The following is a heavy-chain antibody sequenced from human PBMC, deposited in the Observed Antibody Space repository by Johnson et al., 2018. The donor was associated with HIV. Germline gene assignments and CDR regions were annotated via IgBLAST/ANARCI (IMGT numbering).Heavy chain of an antibody. Sequence: VQLVESGGGLVQPGRSLRLSCAASGFTFDDYAMHWVRQVPGKGLEWVSYISSSGSTIYYADSVKGRFTISRDNAKNSLYLQMNSLRAEDTALYYCARDQYYYDSRGVGAFDIWGQGTMVTVSS. CDR3: ARDQYYYDSRGVGAFDI. D-gene: IGHD3-22*01. J-gene: IGHJ3*02. V-gene: IGHV3-9*01. CDR2: ISSSGSTI. CDR1: GFTFDDYA.